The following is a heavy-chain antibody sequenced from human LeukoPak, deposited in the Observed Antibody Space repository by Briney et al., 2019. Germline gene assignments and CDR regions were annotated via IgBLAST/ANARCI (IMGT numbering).Heavy chain of an antibody. CDR3: AKANLRYFDWLPFDY. J-gene: IGHJ4*02. V-gene: IGHV3-30*02. CDR1: GFTFSSYG. Sequence: PGGSLRLSCAASGFTFSSYGMHWVRQAPGKGLEWVAFIRYDGSNKYYADSVKGRFTISRDNAKNSLYLQMNSLRAEDMALYYCAKANLRYFDWLPFDYWGQGTLVTVSS. D-gene: IGHD3-9*01. CDR2: IRYDGSNK.